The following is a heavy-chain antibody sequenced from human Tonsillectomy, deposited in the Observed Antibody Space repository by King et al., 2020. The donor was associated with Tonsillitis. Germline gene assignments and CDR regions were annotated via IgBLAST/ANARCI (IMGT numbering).Heavy chain of an antibody. J-gene: IGHJ5*02. CDR1: GGSFSGYY. Sequence: QVQLQQWGAGLLKPSETLSLTCAVYGGSFSGYYWSWIRQPPGKGLDWIGEINHSGSTNYKPSLKSRVTISVDTSKNQFSLKLSSVTAADTAVYYCARGPISRWFDPWGQGTLVTVSP. CDR2: INHSGST. V-gene: IGHV4-34*01. CDR3: ARGPISRWFDP.